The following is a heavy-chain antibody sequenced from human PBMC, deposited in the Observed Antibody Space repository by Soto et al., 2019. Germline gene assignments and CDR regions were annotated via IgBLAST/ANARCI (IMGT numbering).Heavy chain of an antibody. CDR1: GFTFSNYA. V-gene: IGHV3-23*01. CDR3: AKRQTAAGRSDFDY. Sequence: GGSLRLSCAASGFTFSNYAMSWVRQAPGKGLEWVSAISGSGGSTYYADSVKGRFTISRDNSKNTLYLQMNSLRAEDTAVYYCAKRQTAAGRSDFDYWGQGTLVTVSS. D-gene: IGHD6-13*01. CDR2: ISGSGGST. J-gene: IGHJ4*02.